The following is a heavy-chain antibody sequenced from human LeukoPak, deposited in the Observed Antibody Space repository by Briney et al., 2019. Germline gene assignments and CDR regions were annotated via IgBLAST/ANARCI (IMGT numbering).Heavy chain of an antibody. CDR1: GYTFTDYY. CDR3: ARSTPGEQWLVHFDY. D-gene: IGHD6-19*01. CDR2: VDPEDGET. J-gene: IGHJ4*02. V-gene: IGHV1-69-2*01. Sequence: GATVKISCRVSGYTFTDYYMHWVQQAPGKGLEWMGLVDPEDGETIYAEKFQGRVTMTRNTSISTAYMELSSLRSEDTAVYYCARSTPGEQWLVHFDYWGQGTLVTVSS.